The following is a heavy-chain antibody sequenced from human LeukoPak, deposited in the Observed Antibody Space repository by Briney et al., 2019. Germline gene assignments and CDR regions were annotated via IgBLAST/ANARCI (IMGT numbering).Heavy chain of an antibody. J-gene: IGHJ6*03. CDR2: IIPIFGTA. CDR3: ARDLSHYYYYYMDV. Sequence: SVKVSCKASGGTFSSYVINWVRQAPGQGLEWMGRIIPIFGTANYAQKFQGRVTITADKSTSTAYMELSSLRSEDTAVYYCARDLSHYYYYYMDVWGKGTTVTISS. V-gene: IGHV1-69*06. D-gene: IGHD5/OR15-5a*01. CDR1: GGTFSSYV.